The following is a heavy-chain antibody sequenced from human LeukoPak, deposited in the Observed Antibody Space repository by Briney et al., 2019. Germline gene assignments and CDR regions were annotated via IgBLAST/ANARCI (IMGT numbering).Heavy chain of an antibody. Sequence: PSETLSLTCTVSDDSISDYYRGWIRQPPGKGLEWIGYFHNSGTSTYNPSLKSRVTISADTSKNQFSLKLNSLTTADTAVYYCTRGAGWLIDYWGQGILVTVSS. CDR3: TRGAGWLIDY. D-gene: IGHD3-16*01. J-gene: IGHJ4*02. CDR2: FHNSGTS. V-gene: IGHV4-59*01. CDR1: DDSISDYY.